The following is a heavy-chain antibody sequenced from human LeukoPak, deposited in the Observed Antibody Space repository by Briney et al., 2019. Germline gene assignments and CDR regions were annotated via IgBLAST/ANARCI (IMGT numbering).Heavy chain of an antibody. Sequence: SETLSLTCTVSGGSISSYYWSWTRQPPGKGLEWIGYIYYSGSTNYNPSLKSRVTISVDTSKNQFSLKLSSVTAADTAVYYCASSRGDSSSWYADWGQGTLVTVSS. CDR3: ASSRGDSSSWYAD. J-gene: IGHJ4*02. CDR1: GGSISSYY. V-gene: IGHV4-59*01. D-gene: IGHD6-13*01. CDR2: IYYSGST.